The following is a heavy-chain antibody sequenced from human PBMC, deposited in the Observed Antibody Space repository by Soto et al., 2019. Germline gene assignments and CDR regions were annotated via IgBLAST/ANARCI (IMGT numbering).Heavy chain of an antibody. V-gene: IGHV3-9*01. CDR3: AKDGAYSSSFLRSYYGMDV. Sequence: EVQLVESGGGLVQPGRSLRLSCAASGFTFDDYAMHWVRQAPGKGLEWVSGISWNSGSIGYADSVKGRFTISRDNAKNSLYLQMNSLRAEDTALYYCAKDGAYSSSFLRSYYGMDVWGQGTTVTVSS. CDR1: GFTFDDYA. J-gene: IGHJ6*02. D-gene: IGHD6-6*01. CDR2: ISWNSGSI.